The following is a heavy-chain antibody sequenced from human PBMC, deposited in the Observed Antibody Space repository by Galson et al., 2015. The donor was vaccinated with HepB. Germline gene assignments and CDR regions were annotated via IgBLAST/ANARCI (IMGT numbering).Heavy chain of an antibody. V-gene: IGHV3-15*01. CDR1: GFTFSSYG. CDR2: IKSKTDGGTT. J-gene: IGHJ6*02. CDR3: TTDFGLTRKRETWELLDYYYYGMDV. Sequence: SLRLSCAASGFTFSSYGLLWVRQAPGKGLEWVGRIKSKTDGGTTDYVAPVKGRFTISRDDSKNTLYLQMNSLKTEDTAVYYCTTDFGLTRKRETWELLDYYYYGMDVWGQGTTVTVSS. D-gene: IGHD1-26*01.